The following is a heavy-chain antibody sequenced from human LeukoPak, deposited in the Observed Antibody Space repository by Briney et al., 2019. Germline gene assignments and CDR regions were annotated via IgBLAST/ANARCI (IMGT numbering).Heavy chain of an antibody. CDR3: ARVDCSGSTCYLRRSWFDP. CDR2: ISTGSRYI. Sequence: PGGSLRLSCAASGFILSNYDMNWVRQAPGKGLEWVSSISTGSRYIYYAYSVKGRFTISRDDAKNSVYLQMDYLRAEDTAVYYCARVDCSGSTCYLRRSWFDPWGQGTLVTVSS. D-gene: IGHD2-2*01. CDR1: GFILSNYD. J-gene: IGHJ5*02. V-gene: IGHV3-21*01.